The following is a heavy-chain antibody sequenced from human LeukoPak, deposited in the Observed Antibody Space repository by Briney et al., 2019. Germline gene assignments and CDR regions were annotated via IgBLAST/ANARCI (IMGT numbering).Heavy chain of an antibody. J-gene: IGHJ6*03. CDR1: GFSFSDYA. V-gene: IGHV3-7*01. D-gene: IGHD2-2*01. CDR2: IKQDGSEK. Sequence: GGSLRLSCAAHGFSFSDYAMSWVRQAPGKGLEWVANIKQDGSEKYYVDSVKGRFTISRDNAKNSLYLQMNSLRAEDTAVYYCARVEKGYCSSTSCHDGGYYYYYMDVWGKGTTVTVSS. CDR3: ARVEKGYCSSTSCHDGGYYYYYMDV.